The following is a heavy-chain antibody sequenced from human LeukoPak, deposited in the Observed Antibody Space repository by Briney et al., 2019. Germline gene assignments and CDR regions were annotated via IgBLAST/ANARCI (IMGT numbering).Heavy chain of an antibody. CDR1: GFTFDDYG. CDR3: ARDMGYYYGPDY. D-gene: IGHD3-10*01. V-gene: IGHV3-9*01. Sequence: SLRLSCSASGFTFDDYGMQWVRQGPGEGLEWVSGISWNSGSIAYADSVKGRFTISRDNAKNSLYLQKNSLRAEDTALYYCARDMGYYYGPDYWGQGTLVTVSS. CDR2: ISWNSGSI. J-gene: IGHJ4*02.